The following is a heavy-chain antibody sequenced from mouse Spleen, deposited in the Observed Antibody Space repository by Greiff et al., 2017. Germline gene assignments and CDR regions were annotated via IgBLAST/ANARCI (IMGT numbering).Heavy chain of an antibody. CDR2: IDPSVRSS. CDR3: AKTGTIDY. D-gene: IGHD4-1*01. J-gene: IGHJ2*01. Sequence: QVQLQQPGAELVKPGASVKLSCKASGYTFTSYWMHWVKQRPGQGLEWIGEIDPSVRSSYYNQKFKGKATLTVDKSSSTDSMQGSRLRSEDSAVDYCAKTGTIDYWGEGTTLTVSS. V-gene: IGHV1-69*02. CDR1: GYTFTSYW.